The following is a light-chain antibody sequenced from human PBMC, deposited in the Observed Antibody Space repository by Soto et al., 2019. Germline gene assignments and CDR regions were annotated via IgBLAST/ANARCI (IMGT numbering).Light chain of an antibody. J-gene: IGKJ4*02. CDR3: MQGTSWPRT. CDR2: EVS. Sequence: DSLVTPTPPSLSVIHSQRASISCKSSQSLLHSDGKTYLYWYLQKPGQPPQLLIYEVSTRDFRVPDRFSGSGSGTDFTLKISRVEAEDVGVYYCMQGTSWPRTFGEGTKVDIK. V-gene: IGKV2-29*03. CDR1: QSLLHSDGKTY.